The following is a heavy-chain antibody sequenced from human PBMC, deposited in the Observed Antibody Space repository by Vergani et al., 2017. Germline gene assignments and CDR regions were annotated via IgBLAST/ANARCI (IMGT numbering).Heavy chain of an antibody. D-gene: IGHD3-22*01. Sequence: EVQLVESGGGLVQPGRSLRLSCAASGFTFDDYAMHWVRQAPGKGLEWVSGISWNSGSIGYADSVKGRFTISRDNAKNSLYLQMNSLRAEDTALYYCANAANYYDSSALGAYFDYWGQGTLVTVSS. J-gene: IGHJ4*02. CDR2: ISWNSGSI. V-gene: IGHV3-9*01. CDR1: GFTFDDYA. CDR3: ANAANYYDSSALGAYFDY.